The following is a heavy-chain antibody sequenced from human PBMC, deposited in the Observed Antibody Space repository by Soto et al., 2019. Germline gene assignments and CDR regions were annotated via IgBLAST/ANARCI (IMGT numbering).Heavy chain of an antibody. J-gene: IGHJ4*02. CDR1: AGTFNNHS. Sequence: QVQLVQSGTVVKKPGSSVAVSCQASAGTFNNHSLSWVRQAPGQGLEWMGRSIPILGRADYSQKFQGRLTLTVDKSTSTADMEISSLTSEVTAVYYCVIDLGYFDFWGQGTLVTVSS. CDR2: SIPILGRA. D-gene: IGHD2-15*01. CDR3: VIDLGYFDF. V-gene: IGHV1-69*02.